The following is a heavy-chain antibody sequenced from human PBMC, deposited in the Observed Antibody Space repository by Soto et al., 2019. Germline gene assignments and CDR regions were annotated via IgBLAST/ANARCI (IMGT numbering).Heavy chain of an antibody. CDR3: ARDLRYCSGGSCSNWFDP. CDR1: GYSFTSYW. J-gene: IGHJ5*02. V-gene: IGHV5-10-1*01. D-gene: IGHD2-15*01. CDR2: IDPSDSYT. Sequence: GESLKLSCKGSGYSFTSYWISWVRQMPGKGLEWMGRIDPSDSYTNYSPSFQGHVTISADKSISTAYLQWSSLKASDTAMYYCARDLRYCSGGSCSNWFDPWGQGTLVTVSS.